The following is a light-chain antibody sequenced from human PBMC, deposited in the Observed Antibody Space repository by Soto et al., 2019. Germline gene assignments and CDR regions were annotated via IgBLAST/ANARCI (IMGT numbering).Light chain of an antibody. CDR3: CSYAGSYTVV. CDR2: DVS. Sequence: QSALTQPRSVSGSPGQSVTISCTGTSSDVGGYNYVSWYQQHPGKAPKLMIYDVSWRPSGVPDRFSGSKSGNTASLTISGLQAEDEADYYCCSYAGSYTVVFGVGTKLTVL. J-gene: IGLJ2*01. CDR1: SSDVGGYNY. V-gene: IGLV2-11*01.